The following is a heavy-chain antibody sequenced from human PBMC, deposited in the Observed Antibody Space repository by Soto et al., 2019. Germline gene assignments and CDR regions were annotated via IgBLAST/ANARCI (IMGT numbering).Heavy chain of an antibody. CDR3: ARIAYYDSSGYYRDY. D-gene: IGHD3-22*01. J-gene: IGHJ4*02. V-gene: IGHV1-69*13. CDR2: IIPNIGTA. CDR1: GGTFSSYA. Sequence: SVKVSCKASGGTFSSYASSWVRQPPGQGLEWMGEIIPNIGTAYTAQKFQGRGTITADEATSTAYMELSSLRSEDTAVYYCARIAYYDSSGYYRDYWGQGTLVTVSS.